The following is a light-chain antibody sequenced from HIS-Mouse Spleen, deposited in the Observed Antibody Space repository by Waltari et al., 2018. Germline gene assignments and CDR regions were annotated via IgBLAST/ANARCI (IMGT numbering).Light chain of an antibody. V-gene: IGLV3-10*01. CDR1: ALPKTY. CDR3: YSTDSSGNHRV. CDR2: EYS. J-gene: IGLJ2*01. Sequence: SYELTQPPSVSVSPGQTARITCSGAALPKTYAYWYQQKSGQAPVLAIYEYSKRPSGIPERFSGSSSGTMATLTISGAQVEDEADYYCYSTDSSGNHRVFGGGTKLTVL.